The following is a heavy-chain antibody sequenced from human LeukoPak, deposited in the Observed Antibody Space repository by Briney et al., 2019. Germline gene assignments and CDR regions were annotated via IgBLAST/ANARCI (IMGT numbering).Heavy chain of an antibody. CDR3: ASTRLGYCTNGVCYRYFDY. D-gene: IGHD2-8*01. CDR1: GGSISSGSYY. CDR2: IYTSGST. Sequence: SQTLSLTCTVSGGSISSGSYYWSWIRQPAGKGLEWIGRIYTSGSTNYNPSLKSRVTISVDTSKNQFSLKLSSMTAADTAVYYCASTRLGYCTNGVCYRYFDYWGQGTLVTVSS. V-gene: IGHV4-61*02. J-gene: IGHJ4*02.